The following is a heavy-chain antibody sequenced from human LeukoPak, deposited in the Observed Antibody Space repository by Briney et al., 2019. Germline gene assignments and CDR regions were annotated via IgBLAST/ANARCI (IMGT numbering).Heavy chain of an antibody. CDR2: IIPIFGTA. D-gene: IGHD2-2*01. J-gene: IGHJ6*03. Sequence: SVKVSCKASGYTFTSYYMHWVRQAPGQGLEWMGGIIPIFGTANYAQKFQGRVTITADKSTSTAYMELSSLRSEDTAVYYCASAGCSSTSCYLGDYYYYYYMDVWGKGTTVTVSS. CDR1: GYTFTSYY. V-gene: IGHV1-69*06. CDR3: ASAGCSSTSCYLGDYYYYYYMDV.